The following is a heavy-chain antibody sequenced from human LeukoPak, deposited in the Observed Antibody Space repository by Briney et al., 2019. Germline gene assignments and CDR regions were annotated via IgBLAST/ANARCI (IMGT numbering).Heavy chain of an antibody. J-gene: IGHJ4*02. CDR3: ARVVNTAMVTRYFDY. Sequence: SQTLSLTCTVSGGSISNGGYCWRWIRQHPGKGLEWIGYIYYSGRTYYNPSLKSRVTISVDTSTYQFSLKLSSVPAADTAVCYCARVVNTAMVTRYFDYWGQGTLVTVSS. D-gene: IGHD5-18*01. CDR2: IYYSGRT. CDR1: GGSISNGGYC. V-gene: IGHV4-31*03.